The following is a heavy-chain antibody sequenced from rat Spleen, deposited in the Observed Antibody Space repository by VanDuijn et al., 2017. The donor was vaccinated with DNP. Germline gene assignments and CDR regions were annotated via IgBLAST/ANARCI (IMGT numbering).Heavy chain of an antibody. CDR2: INKDSSTI. V-gene: IGHV4-2*01. J-gene: IGHJ2*01. CDR1: GLNFSDYW. Sequence: EVKLVESGGGLVQPGRSLKLSCAASGLNFSDYWMGWVRQTPGRGLEWMGEINKDSSTINYTPSLKDKFTISRDNAQNTLYLQMSKLGSEDTAIYYCARGGYYGPWDWGQGVMVTVSS. CDR3: ARGGYYGPWD. D-gene: IGHD1-6*01.